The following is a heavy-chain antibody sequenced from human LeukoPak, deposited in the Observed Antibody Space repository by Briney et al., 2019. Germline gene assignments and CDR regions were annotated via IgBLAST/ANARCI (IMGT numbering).Heavy chain of an antibody. J-gene: IGHJ4*02. D-gene: IGHD4-11*01. CDR3: AKGGHYSFFDY. CDR2: ISGDGTET. CDR1: GFIFRNYA. V-gene: IGHV3-23*01. Sequence: HPGGSLRLSCTASGFIFRNYAMTWVHQAPRKGLEWVSTISGDGTETFYADSVKGRFTISRDNSKNTHYLQMSSLRAEDTGIYYCAKGGHYSFFDYWGQGTLVTVSS.